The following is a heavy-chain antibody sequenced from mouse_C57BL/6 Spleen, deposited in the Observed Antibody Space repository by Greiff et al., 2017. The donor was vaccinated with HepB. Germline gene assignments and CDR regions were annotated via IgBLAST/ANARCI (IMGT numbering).Heavy chain of an antibody. CDR3: ARSPMGWYFDV. J-gene: IGHJ1*03. CDR2: IRNKANGYTT. V-gene: IGHV7-3*01. CDR1: GFTFTDYY. D-gene: IGHD1-1*02. Sequence: EVKLMESGGGLVQPGGSLSLSCAASGFTFTDYYMSWVRQPPGKALEWLGFIRNKANGYTTEYSASVKGRFTISRDNSQSILYLQMNALRAEDSATYYCARSPMGWYFDVWGTGTTVTVSS.